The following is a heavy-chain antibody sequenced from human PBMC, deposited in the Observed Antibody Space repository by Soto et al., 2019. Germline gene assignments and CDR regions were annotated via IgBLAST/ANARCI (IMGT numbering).Heavy chain of an antibody. CDR2: INAGNGHT. V-gene: IGHV1-3*01. D-gene: IGHD3-10*01. CDR3: ARGTWTMTRGAYYFDN. CDR1: GFIFTNHA. Sequence: ASVKVSCKASGFIFTNHAMQWVRQAPGQRFEWMGWINAGNGHTRYSQNFQGRVTITRDTSASTVYMELTSLTPEDTAMYYCARGTWTMTRGAYYFDNWGQGTLVTVSS. J-gene: IGHJ4*02.